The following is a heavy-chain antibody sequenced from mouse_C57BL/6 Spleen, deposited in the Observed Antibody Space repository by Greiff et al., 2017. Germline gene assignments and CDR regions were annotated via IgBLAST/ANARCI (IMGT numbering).Heavy chain of an antibody. CDR2: INPSSGYT. J-gene: IGHJ1*03. CDR3: ADGFSGYFDV. D-gene: IGHD1-1*01. CDR1: GYTFTSYW. V-gene: IGHV1-7*01. Sequence: QVHVKQSGAELAKPGASVKLSCKASGYTFTSYWMHWVKQRPGQGLEWIGYINPSSGYTKYNQKFKDKATLTADKSSSTAYMQLSSLTYEDSAVYYCADGFSGYFDVWGTGTTVTVSS.